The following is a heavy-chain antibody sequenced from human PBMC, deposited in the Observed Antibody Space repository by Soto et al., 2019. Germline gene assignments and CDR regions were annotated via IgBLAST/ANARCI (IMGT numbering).Heavy chain of an antibody. D-gene: IGHD2-2*01. CDR3: AREGEDIVVVPAAMPKYFDY. CDR2: IIPIRGIA. J-gene: IGHJ4*02. CDR1: GGTFSSYT. Sequence: QVQLVQSGAEVKKPGSSVKVSCKASGGTFSSYTISWVRQAPGQGLEWMGRIIPIRGIANYAQKFQGRVTITADKSTSTAYMELSSLRSEDTAVYYCAREGEDIVVVPAAMPKYFDYWGQGTLVTVSS. V-gene: IGHV1-69*08.